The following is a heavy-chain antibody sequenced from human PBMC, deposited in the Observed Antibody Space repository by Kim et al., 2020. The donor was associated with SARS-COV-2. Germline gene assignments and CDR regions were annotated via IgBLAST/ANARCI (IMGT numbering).Heavy chain of an antibody. CDR2: INAGNGNT. CDR3: ARGGVRGVNLDP. J-gene: IGHJ5*02. CDR1: GYTFTSYA. V-gene: IGHV1-3*01. D-gene: IGHD3-10*01. Sequence: ASVKVSCKASGYTFTSYAMHWVRQAPGQRLEWMGWINAGNGNTKYSQKFQGRVTITRDTSASTAYMELSSLRSEDTAVYYCARGGVRGVNLDPWGQGTLVTVSS.